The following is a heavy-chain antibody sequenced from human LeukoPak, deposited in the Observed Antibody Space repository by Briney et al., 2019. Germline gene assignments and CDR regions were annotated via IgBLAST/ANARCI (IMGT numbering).Heavy chain of an antibody. J-gene: IGHJ3*02. Sequence: PSETLSLTCTVSGGSISNYYWSWIRQPPGKGLELIGYIHYSGTTYYNPSLKSRVTISVDTSKNQFSLKLSSVTAADTAAYYCARHQYSGSYYVYAFDIWGQGTMVTVSS. CDR3: ARHQYSGSYYVYAFDI. CDR1: GGSISNYY. V-gene: IGHV4-59*08. D-gene: IGHD1-26*01. CDR2: IHYSGTT.